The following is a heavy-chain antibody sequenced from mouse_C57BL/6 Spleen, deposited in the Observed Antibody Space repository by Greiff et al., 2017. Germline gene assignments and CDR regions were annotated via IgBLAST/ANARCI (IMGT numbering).Heavy chain of an antibody. Sequence: QVQLQQSGAELVRPGTSVKMSCKASGYTFTNYWIGWAKQRPGHGLEWIGDIYPGGGYTNYNEKFKGKATLTADKSSSTAYMQFSSLTSEDSAIYYCARGDSSGYVFAMDYWGQGTSVTVSS. J-gene: IGHJ4*01. CDR2: IYPGGGYT. CDR1: GYTFTNYW. V-gene: IGHV1-63*01. CDR3: ARGDSSGYVFAMDY. D-gene: IGHD3-2*02.